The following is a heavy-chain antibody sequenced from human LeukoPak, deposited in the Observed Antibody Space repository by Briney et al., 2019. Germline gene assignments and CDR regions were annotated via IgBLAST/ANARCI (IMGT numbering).Heavy chain of an antibody. CDR2: INAGNGNT. J-gene: IGHJ4*02. D-gene: IGHD3-10*01. CDR1: GFTFTSYA. V-gene: IGHV1-3*01. Sequence: GASVKVSCKASGFTFTSYAMHWVRQAPGQRLEWMEWINAGNGNTKYSQKFQGRVTITRDTSASTAYMELSSLRSEDTAVYYCASEVLLWLGESYGFDYWGQGTLVTVSS. CDR3: ASEVLLWLGESYGFDY.